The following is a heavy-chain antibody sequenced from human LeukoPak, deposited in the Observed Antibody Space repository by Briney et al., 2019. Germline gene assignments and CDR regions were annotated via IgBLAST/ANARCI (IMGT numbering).Heavy chain of an antibody. CDR1: GGSISSYY. Sequence: PSETLSLTCTVSGGSISSYYWSWIRQPPGKGLEWIGYIYYSGSTNYNPSLKSRVTISVDTSKNQFSLKLSSVTAADTAVYYCARVGAAAGTFDPWGQGTLVTVSS. J-gene: IGHJ5*02. CDR2: IYYSGST. CDR3: ARVGAAAGTFDP. V-gene: IGHV4-59*01. D-gene: IGHD6-13*01.